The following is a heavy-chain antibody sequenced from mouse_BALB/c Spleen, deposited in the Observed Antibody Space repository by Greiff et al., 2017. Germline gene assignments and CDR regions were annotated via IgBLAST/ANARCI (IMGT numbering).Heavy chain of an antibody. CDR2: IDPANGNT. Sequence: VQLQQSGAELVKPGASVKLSCTASGFNIKDTYMHWVKQRPEQGLEWIGRIDPANGNTKYDPKFQGKATITADTSSNTAYLQLSSLTSEDTAVYYCASPVYYGNYGYYAMDYWGQGTSVTVSS. CDR3: ASPVYYGNYGYYAMDY. J-gene: IGHJ4*01. V-gene: IGHV14-3*02. CDR1: GFNIKDTY. D-gene: IGHD2-1*01.